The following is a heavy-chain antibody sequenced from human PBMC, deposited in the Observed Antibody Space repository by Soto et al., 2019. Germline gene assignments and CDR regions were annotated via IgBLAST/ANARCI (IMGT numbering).Heavy chain of an antibody. CDR3: ARTRVLTGLDP. Sequence: PSETLSLTCTVSGGSISSYYWSWIRQPPGKGLEWIGYIYYSGSTNYNPSLKSRVTIPVDTSKNQFSLKLSSVTAADTAVYYCARTRVLTGLDPWGQGTLVTVSS. CDR1: GGSISSYY. CDR2: IYYSGST. D-gene: IGHD2-21*02. V-gene: IGHV4-59*01. J-gene: IGHJ5*02.